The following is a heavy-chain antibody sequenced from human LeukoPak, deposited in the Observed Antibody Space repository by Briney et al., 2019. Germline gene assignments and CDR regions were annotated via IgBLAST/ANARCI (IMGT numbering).Heavy chain of an antibody. CDR1: GFSFSTYD. CDR3: ARRGYSSSWAYFDY. CDR2: IGTAGDT. V-gene: IGHV3-13*01. Sequence: QPGGSLRLSCAASGFSFSTYDMHWVRQVTGKGLEWVSAIGTAGDTHYVDSVKGRFTISRENAKNPLYLQMNSLRAGDTAVYYCARRGYSSSWAYFDYWGQGILVTVSS. J-gene: IGHJ4*02. D-gene: IGHD6-13*01.